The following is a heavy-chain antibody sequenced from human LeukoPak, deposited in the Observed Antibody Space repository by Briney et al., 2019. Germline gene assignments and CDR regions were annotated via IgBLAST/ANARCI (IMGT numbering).Heavy chain of an antibody. CDR3: AREVAPLYFHYGMDV. Sequence: GKSLRLSCAASGFTFSSYGMHWVRQAPGKGPEWVAVTWYDERNNYYAASVKGRFTISRDDSKTTVYLLMNSLRAEDTAVYYCAREVAPLYFHYGMDVWGEGTTVTVSS. J-gene: IGHJ6*01. CDR2: TWYDERNN. D-gene: IGHD2-21*01. V-gene: IGHV3-33*01. CDR1: GFTFSSYG.